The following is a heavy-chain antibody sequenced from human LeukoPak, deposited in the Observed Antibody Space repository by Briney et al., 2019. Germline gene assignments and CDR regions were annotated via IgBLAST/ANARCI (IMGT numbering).Heavy chain of an antibody. Sequence: GGSLRLSCAASGFTLSDYWMTWVRQAPGKGLEWVAYIKQDGSEKYYVDSVKGRFTISRDNSKNSLYLQMNSLRAEDTAVYYCARGGWYFDYWGQGTLVTVSS. D-gene: IGHD6-19*01. V-gene: IGHV3-7*04. CDR1: GFTLSDYW. CDR3: ARGGWYFDY. J-gene: IGHJ4*02. CDR2: IKQDGSEK.